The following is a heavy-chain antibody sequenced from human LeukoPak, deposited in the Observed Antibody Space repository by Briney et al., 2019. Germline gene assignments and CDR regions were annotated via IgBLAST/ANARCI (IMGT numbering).Heavy chain of an antibody. J-gene: IGHJ4*02. CDR1: GASVSSYY. CDR2: FSYSGNT. D-gene: IGHD3-10*01. Sequence: PSETLSLTCTVSGASVSSYYWSWIRQPPGKKLESIGYFSYSGNTNYNPSLQSRVTISVDTSKNQFPLRLNSVTAADTAVYYCARHKGNSYGPWDDWGQGTLVTVSS. CDR3: ARHKGNSYGPWDD. V-gene: IGHV4-59*08.